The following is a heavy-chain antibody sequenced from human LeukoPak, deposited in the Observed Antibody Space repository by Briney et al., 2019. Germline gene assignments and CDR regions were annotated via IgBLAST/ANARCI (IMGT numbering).Heavy chain of an antibody. D-gene: IGHD2-21*01. Sequence: PGGSLRLSCAASGFTLSSYWMSWVRQAPGKGLDWVANIKQDGSQKYYVDSVKGRFTISRDNAKNSLYLQMNSLRVEDTAVYYCARLGLPDYWGQGTLVTVSS. CDR3: ARLGLPDY. J-gene: IGHJ4*02. CDR2: IKQDGSQK. V-gene: IGHV3-7*03. CDR1: GFTLSSYW.